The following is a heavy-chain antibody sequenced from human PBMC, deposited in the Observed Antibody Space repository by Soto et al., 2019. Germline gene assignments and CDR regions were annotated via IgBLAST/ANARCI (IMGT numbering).Heavy chain of an antibody. V-gene: IGHV1-69*13. Sequence: SGKVSCKASGGTFSSYAISWVRQAPGQGLEWMGGIIPIFGTANYAQKFQGRVTITADESTSTAYMELSSLRSEDTAVYYCATEAAAGKGYWGQATLVTVSS. J-gene: IGHJ4*02. CDR1: GGTFSSYA. D-gene: IGHD6-13*01. CDR3: ATEAAAGKGY. CDR2: IIPIFGTA.